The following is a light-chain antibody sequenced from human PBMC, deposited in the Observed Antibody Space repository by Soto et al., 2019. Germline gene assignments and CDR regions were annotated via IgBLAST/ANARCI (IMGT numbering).Light chain of an antibody. V-gene: IGLV2-14*03. CDR2: DVN. CDR1: SSDNDFFHY. J-gene: IGLJ3*02. CDR3: SLYVRRGSLDVV. Sequence: QSALTQPASVSGSPGQSITISCTATSSDNDFFHYVSWYQQHPGKAPKLLIYDVNNRPSGVSGRFSGANFGNAASLTISGLQADDEAFYYCSLYVRRGSLDVVFGGGTKLTVL.